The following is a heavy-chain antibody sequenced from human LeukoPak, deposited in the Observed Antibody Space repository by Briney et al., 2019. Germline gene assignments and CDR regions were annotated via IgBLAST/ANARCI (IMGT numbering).Heavy chain of an antibody. J-gene: IGHJ4*02. Sequence: GGSLRLSCAASGFTFSSYAMNWVRQPPGKGLAWVSTISGSGGGTYYADSVKGRFTISRDNSKNTLYLQMNSLRAEDTAVFYCGKLFYSSGMYHFDYWGQGTLVTVSS. D-gene: IGHD3-10*01. CDR3: GKLFYSSGMYHFDY. CDR2: ISGSGGGT. V-gene: IGHV3-23*01. CDR1: GFTFSSYA.